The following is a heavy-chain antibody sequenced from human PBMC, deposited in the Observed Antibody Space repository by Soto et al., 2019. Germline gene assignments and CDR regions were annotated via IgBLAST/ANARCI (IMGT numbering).Heavy chain of an antibody. J-gene: IGHJ4*02. D-gene: IGHD3-10*01. Sequence: ASVKVSCKASGYTFTNYAIHWVRQAPGQRLEWMGWINTGNGNTKYSQKFQGRVTITRDTSATTAYMELSSLRSEDTAVYYCARDRYCGSGTYNYFDNWGQGTLVTVSS. CDR2: INTGNGNT. CDR1: GYTFTNYA. V-gene: IGHV1-3*04. CDR3: ARDRYCGSGTYNYFDN.